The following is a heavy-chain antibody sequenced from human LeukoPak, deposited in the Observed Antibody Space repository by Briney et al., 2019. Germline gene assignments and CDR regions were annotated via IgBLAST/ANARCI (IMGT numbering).Heavy chain of an antibody. CDR3: ARANDEFSVFP. Sequence: ASVKVSCKASGYTFTGYYMHWVRQAPGQGLGWMGWINPDSGGTNYAQKFQGRVTMTRDTSITTAYMELSRLRSDDTAVYYCARANDEFSVFPWGQGTLVTVSS. CDR2: INPDSGGT. V-gene: IGHV1-2*02. D-gene: IGHD2-8*01. J-gene: IGHJ5*02. CDR1: GYTFTGYY.